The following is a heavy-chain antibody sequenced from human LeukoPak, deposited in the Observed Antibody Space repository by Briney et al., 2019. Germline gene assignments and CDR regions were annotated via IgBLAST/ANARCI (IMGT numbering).Heavy chain of an antibody. V-gene: IGHV1-46*01. D-gene: IGHD3-16*01. J-gene: IGHJ4*02. Sequence: ASVKLSCKASGSAFTNNYVHWVRQPPGQGLEWMGIINPSGFATIYAPRFQGRVTMTRDTSTSTAYMELNSLRSEDTAVYYCARDLPTGFGSTAYCGQGTLVTVSS. CDR2: INPSGFAT. CDR1: GSAFTNNY. CDR3: ARDLPTGFGSTAY.